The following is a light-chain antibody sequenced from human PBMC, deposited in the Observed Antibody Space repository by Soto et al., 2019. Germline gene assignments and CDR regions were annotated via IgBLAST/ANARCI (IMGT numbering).Light chain of an antibody. CDR3: QQYNNWPRT. CDR2: GAT. V-gene: IGKV3-15*01. J-gene: IGKJ1*01. CDR1: QSVSIL. Sequence: EIVLTQSPATLSVSPADGANLXMKASQSVSILLAWYQQKPGQAPRLLIHGATTRATGIPARFSGSGSGTEFTLTISSLQSEDFAVYYCQQYNNWPRTFGQGTKVDIK.